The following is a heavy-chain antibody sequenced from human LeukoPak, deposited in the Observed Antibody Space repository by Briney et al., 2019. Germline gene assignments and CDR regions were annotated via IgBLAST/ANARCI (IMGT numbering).Heavy chain of an antibody. Sequence: GGSLRLSCVASGFTYSPYAMTWVRRPPGKGLEWVSTISAGGTRTYYADSVQGRFTISRDNSRNMLFLQLNSLRPEDAALYYCVKELRTYLDYWGQGTLVTVSS. D-gene: IGHD3-16*01. CDR3: VKELRTYLDY. J-gene: IGHJ4*02. CDR1: GFTYSPYA. V-gene: IGHV3-23*01. CDR2: ISAGGTRT.